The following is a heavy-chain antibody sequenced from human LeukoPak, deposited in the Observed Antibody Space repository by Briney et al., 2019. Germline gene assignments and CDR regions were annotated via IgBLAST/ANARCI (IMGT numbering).Heavy chain of an antibody. Sequence: PSETLSLTCTVSGGSISSSSYYWGWIRQPPGKGLEWIGSIYYSGSTYYNPSLKSRVTISVDTSKNQFSLKLSSVTAADTAVYYCARLAVRGAIITFDYWGQGTLVTVSS. D-gene: IGHD3-10*01. CDR3: ARLAVRGAIITFDY. CDR1: GGSISSSSYY. J-gene: IGHJ4*02. CDR2: IYYSGST. V-gene: IGHV4-39*01.